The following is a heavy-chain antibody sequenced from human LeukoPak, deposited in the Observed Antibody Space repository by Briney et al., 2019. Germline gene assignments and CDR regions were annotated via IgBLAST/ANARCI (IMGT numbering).Heavy chain of an antibody. CDR2: INPNSGGT. J-gene: IGHJ5*02. CDR3: ARPHPLSSGYDHVWFDP. CDR1: GYTFTGYY. V-gene: IGHV1-2*02. D-gene: IGHD5-12*01. Sequence: ASVKVSCKASGYTFTGYYMHWVRQAPGQGLEWMGWINPNSGGTNYAQKFQGRVTMTRDTSISTAYMELSRLRSDDTAVSYCARPHPLSSGYDHVWFDPWGQGTLVTVSS.